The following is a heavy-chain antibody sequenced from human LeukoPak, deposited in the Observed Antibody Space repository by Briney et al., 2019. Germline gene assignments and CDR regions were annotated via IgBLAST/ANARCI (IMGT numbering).Heavy chain of an antibody. J-gene: IGHJ4*02. CDR3: ASSDGITMIKPLY. Sequence: GRSLRLSCAASGFTFSNYGMHWVRQAPGKGLEWVAIISYDGSNKYYADSVQGRFTISRDNSKNALYLQMNSLGAEDTAVYYCASSDGITMIKPLYWGQGTLVTVSS. CDR2: ISYDGSNK. CDR1: GFTFSNYG. D-gene: IGHD3-22*01. V-gene: IGHV3-30*03.